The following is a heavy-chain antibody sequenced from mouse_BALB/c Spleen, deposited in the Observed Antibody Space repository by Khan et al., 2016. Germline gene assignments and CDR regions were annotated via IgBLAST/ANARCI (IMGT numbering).Heavy chain of an antibody. CDR2: INTETGEP. D-gene: IGHD1-1*01. J-gene: IGHJ1*01. V-gene: IGHV9-2-1*01. CDR1: GYTFTDYS. Sequence: QIQLVQSGPELKKPGETVKISCKASGYTFTDYSMHWVKQAPGKGLKWMGWINTETGEPTYADDFKGRFAFSLETSASTAYLQINNLKNEDTATYFCATYYGSSFQSLLWYFDVWGAGTTVTVSS. CDR3: ATYYGSSFQSLLWYFDV.